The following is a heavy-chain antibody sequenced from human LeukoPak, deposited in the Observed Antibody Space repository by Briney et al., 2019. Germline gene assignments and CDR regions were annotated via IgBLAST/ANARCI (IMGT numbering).Heavy chain of an antibody. D-gene: IGHD1-26*01. CDR1: GDSISSYY. CDR3: ETYTGSYYAY. V-gene: IGHV4-59*01. Sequence: SETLSLTCTVSGDSISSYYWSWIRQPPGKGLEWIGYVYSSGSTNYNPSLKSRVTISVDTSKNQFSLKLSSVTAADTAVYYCETYTGSYYAYWGQGTLVTVSS. CDR2: VYSSGST. J-gene: IGHJ4*02.